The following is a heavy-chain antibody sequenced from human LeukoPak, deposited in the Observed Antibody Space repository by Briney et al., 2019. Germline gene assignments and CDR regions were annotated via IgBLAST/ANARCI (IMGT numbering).Heavy chain of an antibody. CDR3: ARDHNYDSRGYFLYY. J-gene: IGHJ4*02. CDR1: GGSLSGYY. Sequence: PSETLSLTCAVYGGSLSGYYWNWIRQPPGKGLEWIGEINHSGNTYYNPSLKSRVTMSVDTSKNQFSLRLSSVTAADTAVYYCARDHNYDSRGYFLYYWGQGTLVTVSS. D-gene: IGHD3-22*01. V-gene: IGHV4-34*01. CDR2: INHSGNT.